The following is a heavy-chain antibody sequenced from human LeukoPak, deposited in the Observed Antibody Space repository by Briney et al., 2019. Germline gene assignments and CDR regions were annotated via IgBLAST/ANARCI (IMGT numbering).Heavy chain of an antibody. Sequence: SGTLSLTCTVSGGSISSTNYYWSWIRQPPGKGLEWIGNIYNSGGTNYNPSLKSRVTTSVDTSKNQFSLKLTSVTAADTAVYYCARYRGNSNGGSDPWGQGTLVTVSS. V-gene: IGHV4-61*01. J-gene: IGHJ5*02. CDR1: GGSISSTNYY. CDR2: IYNSGGT. D-gene: IGHD4-23*01. CDR3: ARYRGNSNGGSDP.